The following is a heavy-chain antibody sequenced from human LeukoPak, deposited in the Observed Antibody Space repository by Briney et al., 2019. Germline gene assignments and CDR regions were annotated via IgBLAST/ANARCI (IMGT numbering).Heavy chain of an antibody. D-gene: IGHD4-17*01. V-gene: IGHV4-34*01. J-gene: IGHJ3*02. Sequence: SETLSLTCAVYGGSFSGYYWSWIRQPPGKGLEWIGEINHSGSTNYNPSLKSRVTISVDTSKNQFSLKLSSVTAADTAVYYCARRLDYGDHQGAFDIWGQGTMVTVSS. CDR3: ARRLDYGDHQGAFDI. CDR1: GGSFSGYY. CDR2: INHSGST.